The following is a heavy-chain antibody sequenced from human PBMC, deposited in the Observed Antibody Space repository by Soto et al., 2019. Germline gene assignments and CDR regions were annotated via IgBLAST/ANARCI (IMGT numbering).Heavy chain of an antibody. CDR1: GLSISSGTY. CDR3: ARARWYDAFNV. CDR2: VYHGGNT. J-gene: IGHJ3*01. Sequence: PCVTLSRSYAVSGLSISSGTYWGWFRKHPGKGLEWIGSVYHGGNTYYNPSLKSRVSISIDLSKNQFSLKLTSVTAADTAAYYCARARWYDAFNVWGQGTGVT. V-gene: IGHV4-38-2*01. D-gene: IGHD2-15*01.